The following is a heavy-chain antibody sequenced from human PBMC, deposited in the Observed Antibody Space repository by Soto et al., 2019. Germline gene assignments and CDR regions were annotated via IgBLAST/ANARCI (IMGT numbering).Heavy chain of an antibody. CDR3: TRLISAAQDY. J-gene: IGHJ4*02. V-gene: IGHV3-21*04. Sequence: GGSLRLSCAASGFTFSSYSMNWVRQAPGKGLEWVSSISSSSSYIYYADSVKGRFTISRDDSNNKAYLQMDSLKTEDTAIYYCTRLISAAQDYWGQGTLVTVSS. D-gene: IGHD3-10*01. CDR1: GFTFSSYS. CDR2: ISSSSSYI.